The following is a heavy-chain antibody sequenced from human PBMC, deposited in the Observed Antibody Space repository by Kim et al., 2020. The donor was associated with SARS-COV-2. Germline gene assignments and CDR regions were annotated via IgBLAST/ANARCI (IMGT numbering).Heavy chain of an antibody. CDR1: GYTFTGYY. CDR2: INPNSGGT. D-gene: IGHD3-3*01. J-gene: IGHJ4*02. V-gene: IGHV1-2*02. CDR3: ARGGGGYYDFWSGYFGLGSAGPFDY. Sequence: ASVKVSCKASGYTFTGYYMHWVRQAPGQGLEWMGWINPNSGGTNYAQKFQGRVTMTRDTSISTAYMELSRLRSDDTAVYYCARGGGGYYDFWSGYFGLGSAGPFDYWGQGTLVTVSS.